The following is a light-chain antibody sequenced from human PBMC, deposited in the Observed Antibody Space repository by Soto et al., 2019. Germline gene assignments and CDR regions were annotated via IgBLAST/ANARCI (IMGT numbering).Light chain of an antibody. J-gene: IGLJ2*01. CDR1: SSDVGGYNY. CDR3: KPA. V-gene: IGLV2-8*01. Sequence: QSALTQPPSASGSPGQSVAISCSGTSSDVGGYNYVSWYQQHPGKAPKLMIYDVNKRPSGVPDRFSGSKSGNTASLTVSGLQAEDEADYYCKPAFGGGTKVTVL. CDR2: DVN.